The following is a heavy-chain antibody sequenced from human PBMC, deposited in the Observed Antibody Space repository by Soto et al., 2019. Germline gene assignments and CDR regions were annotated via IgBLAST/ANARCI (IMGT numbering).Heavy chain of an antibody. Sequence: EGSLRLSCAASGFTFSSYSMNWVRQAPGKGLEWVSSISSSSSYIYYADSVKGRFTISRDNAKNSLYLQMNSLRAEDTAVYYCAGSTYYYDSSGYSTWGQGTLVTVSS. J-gene: IGHJ5*02. CDR2: ISSSSSYI. D-gene: IGHD3-22*01. V-gene: IGHV3-21*01. CDR1: GFTFSSYS. CDR3: AGSTYYYDSSGYST.